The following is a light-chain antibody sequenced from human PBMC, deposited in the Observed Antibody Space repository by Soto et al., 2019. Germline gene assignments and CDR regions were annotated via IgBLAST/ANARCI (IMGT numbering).Light chain of an antibody. CDR2: DVS. J-gene: IGLJ1*01. Sequence: QSALTQPASVSGSPGQSITISCTGTSSDVGGYNYVSWYQQHPGKAPKLMIYDVSNRPSGVSNRFSGSKSGNTASLTISGLQAEDEADYYCRSYTSSSTRVFGTGTKVTV. CDR3: RSYTSSSTRV. V-gene: IGLV2-14*01. CDR1: SSDVGGYNY.